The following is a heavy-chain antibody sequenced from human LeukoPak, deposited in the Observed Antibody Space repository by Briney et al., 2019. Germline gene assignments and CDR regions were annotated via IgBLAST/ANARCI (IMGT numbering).Heavy chain of an antibody. D-gene: IGHD2-15*01. Sequence: GASLKVFCKASVYTFTGYYMHWVRPAPGQGLEWMGWIYLNIGGTNYAQKFQGRVTMTRDTSISTAYMELSRLRSDDTAVYYCARVGYCSGGSCYSGGGGIDYWGQGTLVTVSS. V-gene: IGHV1-2*02. CDR2: IYLNIGGT. CDR1: VYTFTGYY. CDR3: ARVGYCSGGSCYSGGGGIDY. J-gene: IGHJ4*02.